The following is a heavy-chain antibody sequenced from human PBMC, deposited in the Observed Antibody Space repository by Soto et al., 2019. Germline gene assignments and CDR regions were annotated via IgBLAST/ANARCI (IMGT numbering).Heavy chain of an antibody. CDR3: ARGGKYYYDSSGYYVYYYGMDV. CDR1: GGSFSGYY. Sequence: PSETLSLTCAVYGGSFSGYYWSWIRQPPGKGLEWIGEINHSGSTNYNPSLKSRVTISVDTSKNQFSLKLSSVTAADTAVYYCARGGKYYYDSSGYYVYYYGMDVWGKGTTVTVSS. V-gene: IGHV4-34*01. CDR2: INHSGST. D-gene: IGHD3-22*01. J-gene: IGHJ6*04.